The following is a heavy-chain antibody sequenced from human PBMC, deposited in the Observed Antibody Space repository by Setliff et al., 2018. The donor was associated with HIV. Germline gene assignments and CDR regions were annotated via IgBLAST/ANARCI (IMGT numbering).Heavy chain of an antibody. CDR1: GFTFSDHY. CDR3: ATLRVDYFDY. D-gene: IGHD3-3*01. J-gene: IGHJ4*02. V-gene: IGHV3-11*03. CDR2: IRGDSTSI. Sequence: PGESLKISCAASGFTFSDHYMTWIRQAPGKGLEWISYIRGDSTSINYADSVKGRFTISRDNAKNALYLQMNSLRAEDTAIYYCATLRVDYFDYWGQGTLVTVSS.